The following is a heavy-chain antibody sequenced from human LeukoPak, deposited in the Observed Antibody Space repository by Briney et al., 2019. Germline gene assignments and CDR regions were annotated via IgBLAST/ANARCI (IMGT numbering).Heavy chain of an antibody. CDR1: GFTFNRYG. J-gene: IGHJ4*02. Sequence: ASVKVSCKASGFTFNRYGISWVRQAPGQGLERMGWISAYNGDTNYAQKFQGRVTMTTDTSTSTAYMEVRSLISDDTAVYYCASDPSNASGRYAYFDYWGQGTLVTVSS. V-gene: IGHV1-18*01. D-gene: IGHD6-19*01. CDR2: ISAYNGDT. CDR3: ASDPSNASGRYAYFDY.